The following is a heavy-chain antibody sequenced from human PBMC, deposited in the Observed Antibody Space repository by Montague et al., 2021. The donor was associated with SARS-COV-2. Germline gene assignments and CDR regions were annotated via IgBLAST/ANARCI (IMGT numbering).Heavy chain of an antibody. CDR3: GRDSVSYGLDV. J-gene: IGHJ6*02. CDR2: IYNSGPT. CDR1: GASIDTGNHY. V-gene: IGHV4-61*09. Sequence: TLSLTCRVSGASIDTGNHYWTWIRQSAGQGLEWIGNIYNSGPTNYNPSLKSRVTISLDRAKNHFSLLLSSVTAADTATYYCGRDSVSYGLDVWGQGTTVTGSS. D-gene: IGHD3-16*01.